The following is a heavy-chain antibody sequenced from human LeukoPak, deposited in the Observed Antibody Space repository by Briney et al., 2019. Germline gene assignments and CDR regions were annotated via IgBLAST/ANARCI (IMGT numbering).Heavy chain of an antibody. Sequence: WASVTVSCKASGYTFTSYYMHWVRQAPGQGLEWMGWINPNSGGTNYAQKFQGRVTMTRDTSISTAYMELSRLRSDDTAVYYCARGRWYSSGWPQGDYWGQGTLVTVSS. D-gene: IGHD6-19*01. V-gene: IGHV1-2*02. CDR1: GYTFTSYY. CDR3: ARGRWYSSGWPQGDY. J-gene: IGHJ4*02. CDR2: INPNSGGT.